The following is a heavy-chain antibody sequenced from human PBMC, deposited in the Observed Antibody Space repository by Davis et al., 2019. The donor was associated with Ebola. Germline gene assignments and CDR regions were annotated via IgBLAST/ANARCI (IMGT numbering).Heavy chain of an antibody. Sequence: SETLSLTCAVYGGSFSGHYWNWIRQSPGKGLEWIGYIFYSGSTSYTPSLKSRVTISVDTSKTHFSLNVTSVTAADTAVYYCARGDFWSGLDYWGQGILVTVSS. V-gene: IGHV4-59*11. CDR1: GGSFSGHY. J-gene: IGHJ4*02. D-gene: IGHD3-3*01. CDR3: ARGDFWSGLDY. CDR2: IFYSGST.